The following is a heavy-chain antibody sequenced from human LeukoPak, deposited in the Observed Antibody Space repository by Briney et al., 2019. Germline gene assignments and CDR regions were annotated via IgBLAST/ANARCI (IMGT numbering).Heavy chain of an antibody. V-gene: IGHV4-34*01. CDR3: ARYLLNDFWSGYRFHRYFDY. J-gene: IGHJ4*02. Sequence: SETLSLTCAVYGGSFSGYYWSWIRQPPGKGLEWIGEINHSGSTNYNPSLKSRVTISVDTSKNQFSLKLSSVTAADTAVYYCARYLLNDFWSGYRFHRYFDYWGQGTLVTVSS. D-gene: IGHD3-3*01. CDR1: GGSFSGYY. CDR2: INHSGST.